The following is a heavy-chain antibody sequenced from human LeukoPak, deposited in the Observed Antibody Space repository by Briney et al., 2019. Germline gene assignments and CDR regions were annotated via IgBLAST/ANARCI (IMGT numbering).Heavy chain of an antibody. CDR1: GFTFGDYA. CDR3: TRGASGGFGELFSPRFHYMDV. D-gene: IGHD3-10*01. Sequence: GWSLRLSCTASGFTFGDYAMSWVRQAPGKGLEWVGFIRSKAYGGTTEYAASVKGRFTISRDDSKSIAYLQMNSLKTEDTAVYYCTRGASGGFGELFSPRFHYMDVWGKGTTVTVSS. CDR2: IRSKAYGGTT. V-gene: IGHV3-49*04. J-gene: IGHJ6*03.